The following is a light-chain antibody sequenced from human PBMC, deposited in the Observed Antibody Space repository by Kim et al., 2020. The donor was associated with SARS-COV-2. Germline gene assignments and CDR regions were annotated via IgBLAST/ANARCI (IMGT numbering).Light chain of an antibody. CDR1: QSLVHSDGNTY. CDR2: EVS. J-gene: IGKJ3*01. V-gene: IGKV2-30*02. Sequence: DVVMTQSPLSLPVTLGQPASISCRSSQSLVHSDGNTYLSCFQQRPGQSPRRLIYEVSNRDSGVPDRFSGSGSGTDFTLKISRVEAEDVGVYYCMQGTHWPRTFGPGTKVDIK. CDR3: MQGTHWPRT.